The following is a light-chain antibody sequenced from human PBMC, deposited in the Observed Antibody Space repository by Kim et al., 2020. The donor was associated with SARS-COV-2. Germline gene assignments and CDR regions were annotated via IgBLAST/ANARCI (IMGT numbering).Light chain of an antibody. J-gene: IGKJ1*01. Sequence: EIVLTQSPATLSLSPGERATLSCRASQSVSSYLAWYQQKPGQAPRLLIYDASNRATGIPARFSGSGSGTGFTLTISSLGPADFAVYYCQQRSNWPPWTFGQGAKVEIK. V-gene: IGKV3-11*01. CDR2: DAS. CDR1: QSVSSY. CDR3: QQRSNWPPWT.